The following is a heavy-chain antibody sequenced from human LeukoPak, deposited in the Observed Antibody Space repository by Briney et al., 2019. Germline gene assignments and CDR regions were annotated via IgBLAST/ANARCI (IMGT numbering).Heavy chain of an antibody. V-gene: IGHV4-30-2*01. Sequence: NASQTLSLTCAVSGGSISSGGYSWSWIRQPPGKGLEWIGYIYHSGSTYYNPSLKSRVTIPVDRSKNQFSLKLSSVTAADTAVYYCARGAVAATHYFDYWGQGTLVTVSS. CDR1: GGSISSGGYS. CDR3: ARGAVAATHYFDY. D-gene: IGHD6-19*01. J-gene: IGHJ4*02. CDR2: IYHSGST.